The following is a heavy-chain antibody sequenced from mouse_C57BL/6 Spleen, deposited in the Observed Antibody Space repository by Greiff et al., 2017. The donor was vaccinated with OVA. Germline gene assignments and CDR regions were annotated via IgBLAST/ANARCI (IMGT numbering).Heavy chain of an antibody. CDR2: INPNYGTT. Sequence: VQLQQSGPELVKPGASVKISCKASGYSFTDYNMNWVKQSNGKSLEWIGVINPNYGTTSYNQKFKGKATLTVDQSSSTAYMQLNSMTSEDAAVYYCARGGAYYGSSYAYWYFDVWGTGTTVTVSS. J-gene: IGHJ1*03. CDR1: GYSFTDYN. V-gene: IGHV1-39*01. CDR3: ARGGAYYGSSYAYWYFDV. D-gene: IGHD1-1*01.